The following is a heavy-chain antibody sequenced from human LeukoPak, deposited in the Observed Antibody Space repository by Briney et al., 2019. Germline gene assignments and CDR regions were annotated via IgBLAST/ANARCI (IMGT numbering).Heavy chain of an antibody. J-gene: IGHJ4*02. Sequence: PSETLSLTCTVSGGSISTTSFYWSWIRQPPGNGLEWIGSIYFSGTTHYNPSLKSRATISGDTSKNKFSLKLTSLTVADTAVYYCARHERSVAVAGSFDFWGQGTLVTVSS. V-gene: IGHV4-39*01. D-gene: IGHD6-19*01. CDR1: GGSISTTSFY. CDR2: IYFSGTT. CDR3: ARHERSVAVAGSFDF.